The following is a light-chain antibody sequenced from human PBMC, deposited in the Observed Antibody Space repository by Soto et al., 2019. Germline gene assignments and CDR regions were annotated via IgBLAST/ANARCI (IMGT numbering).Light chain of an antibody. Sequence: QSALTQPASVSGSPGQSITISCTGTSSDVGGYNYVSWYQQHPGKAPKLMIYDVSNRPSGVSNRFSGSKSGNTASLTISGLQAGDQAGYCSSSNTSSHTLYVFGTGTKLTVL. CDR3: SSNTSSHTLYV. V-gene: IGLV2-14*01. CDR2: DVS. CDR1: SSDVGGYNY. J-gene: IGLJ1*01.